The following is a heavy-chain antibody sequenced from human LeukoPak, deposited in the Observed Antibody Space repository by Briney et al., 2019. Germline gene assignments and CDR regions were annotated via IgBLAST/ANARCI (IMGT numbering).Heavy chain of an antibody. Sequence: GGSLRLSCAASGFTFSSYGMHWVRQAPGKGLEWVAFIRYDGSNKYYADSVKGRFTISRDNSKNTLYLQMNSLRAEDTAVYYCAKDHRAYCGGDCVDFDYWGQGTLVTVSS. CDR2: IRYDGSNK. D-gene: IGHD2-21*02. J-gene: IGHJ4*02. V-gene: IGHV3-30*02. CDR3: AKDHRAYCGGDCVDFDY. CDR1: GFTFSSYG.